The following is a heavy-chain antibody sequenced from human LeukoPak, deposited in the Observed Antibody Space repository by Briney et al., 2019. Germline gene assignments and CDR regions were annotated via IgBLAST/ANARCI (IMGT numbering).Heavy chain of an antibody. Sequence: SETLSLTCTVSGGSISSYYWSWIRQPPGKGLEWVGYIYYSGSTNYNPSLKSRVTISVDTSKNQFSLKLSSVTAADTAVYYCARAYIAAGWFDPWGQGTLVTVYS. V-gene: IGHV4-59*01. D-gene: IGHD6-13*01. J-gene: IGHJ5*02. CDR3: ARAYIAAGWFDP. CDR1: GGSISSYY. CDR2: IYYSGST.